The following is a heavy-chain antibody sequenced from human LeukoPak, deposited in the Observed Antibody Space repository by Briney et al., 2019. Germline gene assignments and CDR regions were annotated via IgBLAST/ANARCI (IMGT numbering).Heavy chain of an antibody. CDR2: ISSSSSTI. V-gene: IGHV3-48*04. CDR1: GFPFSSYS. Sequence: PGGSLRLPCAPSGFPFSSYSMNWVRQAPGRALEWVSYISSSSSTIYYADSVKGRFTISRDNAKNSLFLQMNSLRAEDTAVYYCARAGDSSGYPDSWGQGTLVTVSS. D-gene: IGHD3-22*01. J-gene: IGHJ4*02. CDR3: ARAGDSSGYPDS.